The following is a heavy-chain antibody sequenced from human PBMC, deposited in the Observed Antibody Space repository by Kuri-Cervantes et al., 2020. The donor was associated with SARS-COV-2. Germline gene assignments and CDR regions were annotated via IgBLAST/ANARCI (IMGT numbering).Heavy chain of an antibody. J-gene: IGHJ3*02. D-gene: IGHD3-3*01. CDR3: ARRSPYDFWSGPTYNDAFDI. Sequence: SETLSLTCTVSGGSISSGDYYWSWIRQPPGRGLEWIGHIFYSGSTYYNPSLKSRVTISVDTSKNQFSLKLSSVTAADTAVYYCARRSPYDFWSGPTYNDAFDIWGQGTMVTVSS. CDR2: IFYSGST. V-gene: IGHV4-30-4*01. CDR1: GGSISSGDYY.